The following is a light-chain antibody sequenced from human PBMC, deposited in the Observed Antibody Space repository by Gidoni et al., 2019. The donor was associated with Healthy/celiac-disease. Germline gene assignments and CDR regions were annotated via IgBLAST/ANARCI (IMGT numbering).Light chain of an antibody. V-gene: IGKV4-1*01. J-gene: IGKJ2*02. Sequence: DIVMTQSPDSLAVSLGERATINCKSSQSVLYSSNNKNYLAWYQQKPGKPPKRLIYWASTRESGVPDRFSGSGSGTDFTLTISSLQAEDVAVYYCQQYYSLGTFGQGTKLEIK. CDR3: QQYYSLGT. CDR1: QSVLYSSNNKNY. CDR2: WAS.